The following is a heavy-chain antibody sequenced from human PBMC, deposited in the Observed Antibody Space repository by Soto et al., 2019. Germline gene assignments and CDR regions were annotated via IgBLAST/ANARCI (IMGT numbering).Heavy chain of an antibody. J-gene: IGHJ4*02. CDR2: INAGNGNT. D-gene: IGHD3-22*01. V-gene: IGHV1-3*01. CDR3: ARDVPYYYDSSGYYYDY. CDR1: GYTFTSYA. Sequence: GASVKVSCKASGYTFTSYAMHWVRQAPGQRLEWMGWINAGNGNTKYSQKFQGRVTMTRDTSTSTVYMELSSLRSEDTAVYYCARDVPYYYDSSGYYYDYWGQGTLVTVSS.